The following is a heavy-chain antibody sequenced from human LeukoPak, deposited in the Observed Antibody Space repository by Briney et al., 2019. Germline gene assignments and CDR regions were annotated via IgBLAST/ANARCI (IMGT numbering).Heavy chain of an antibody. CDR1: GDSVISDY. CDR3: ARQGLGYWFDP. Sequence: SETLSLTCTVSGDSVISDYWSWIRQPPGKGRGWIGYMYYSGDTNYNPSLKSRVTISVDTSKNQFSLKLSSVTAADTAFYYCARQGLGYWFDPWGQGTLVTVSS. J-gene: IGHJ5*02. CDR2: MYYSGDT. V-gene: IGHV4-59*02. D-gene: IGHD3-16*01.